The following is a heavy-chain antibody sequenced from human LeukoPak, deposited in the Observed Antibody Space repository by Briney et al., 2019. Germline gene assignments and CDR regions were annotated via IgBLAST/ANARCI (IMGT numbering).Heavy chain of an antibody. CDR2: MNPNSGNT. J-gene: IGHJ5*02. D-gene: IGHD3-22*01. Sequence: GASVKVSCKASGYTFTSYDINWVRRATGQGLEWMGWMNPNSGNTGYAQKFQGRVTMTRDTSISTAYMELSSLRSEDTAVYYCARMSYYDSSGDNWFDPWGQGTLVTVSS. CDR3: ARMSYYDSSGDNWFDP. CDR1: GYTFTSYD. V-gene: IGHV1-8*01.